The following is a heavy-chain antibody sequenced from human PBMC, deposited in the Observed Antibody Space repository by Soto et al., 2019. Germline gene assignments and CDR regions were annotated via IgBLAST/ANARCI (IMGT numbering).Heavy chain of an antibody. Sequence: QVQLQESGPGLVKPSQTLSLTCNVSGGSISSGTAYWSWIRQRPGKGLEWIGYIFYSGSFYYTPSLRGLVMILEDTSKNQFTLRLSSVTAADTAVYYCARAPETPSVLGVALPYFFDYWGQGALVTVSS. CDR2: IFYSGSF. D-gene: IGHD3-3*01. CDR3: ARAPETPSVLGVALPYFFDY. CDR1: GGSISSGTAY. J-gene: IGHJ4*02. V-gene: IGHV4-31*01.